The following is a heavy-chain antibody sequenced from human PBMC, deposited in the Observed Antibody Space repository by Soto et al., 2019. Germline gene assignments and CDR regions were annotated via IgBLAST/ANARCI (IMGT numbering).Heavy chain of an antibody. J-gene: IGHJ5*02. D-gene: IGHD3-22*01. V-gene: IGHV1-69*12. CDR1: GGTFSSYA. CDR3: ARNTYYDSSGYPYNWFDP. Sequence: QVQLVQSGAEVKKPGSSVKVSCKASGGTFSSYAISWVRQAPGQGLEWMGGIIPIFGTANYAQKFQGRVTITADXXTXTXXMELSSLRSEDTAVYYCARNTYYDSSGYPYNWFDPWGQGTLVTVSS. CDR2: IIPIFGTA.